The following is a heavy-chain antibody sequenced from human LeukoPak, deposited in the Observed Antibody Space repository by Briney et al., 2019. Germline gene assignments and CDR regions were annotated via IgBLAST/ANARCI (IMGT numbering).Heavy chain of an antibody. CDR3: GSVRLD. CDR2: ISGIGDNT. Sequence: GGSLRLSCAASGFTLSNYHMMWIRQAPGKGLEWVSGISGIGDNTKYADSVKGRFTISRDNSKNTLYLQLNSLKVEDTAVYFCGSVRLDWGQGTRVTVSS. CDR1: GFTLSNYH. V-gene: IGHV3-23*01. D-gene: IGHD5/OR15-5a*01. J-gene: IGHJ4*02.